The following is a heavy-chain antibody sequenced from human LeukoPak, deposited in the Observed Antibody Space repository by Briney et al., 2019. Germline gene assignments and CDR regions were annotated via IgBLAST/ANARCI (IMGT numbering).Heavy chain of an antibody. CDR3: ARDQRIWYSSGWPYFDY. Sequence: GASVKVSCNASGYTFTSYGISWVRQAPGQGLEWMGWISAYNGNTNYAQKLQGRVTMTTDTSTSTAYMELRSLRSDDTAVYYCARDQRIWYSSGWPYFDYWGQGTLVTVSS. J-gene: IGHJ4*02. CDR2: ISAYNGNT. V-gene: IGHV1-18*04. CDR1: GYTFTSYG. D-gene: IGHD6-19*01.